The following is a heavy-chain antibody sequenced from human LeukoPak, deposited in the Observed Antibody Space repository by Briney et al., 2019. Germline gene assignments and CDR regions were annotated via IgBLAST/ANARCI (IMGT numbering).Heavy chain of an antibody. D-gene: IGHD3-10*01. J-gene: IGHJ5*02. CDR3: ATYYGSGSYYKNWFDP. CDR2: FDPEDGET. V-gene: IGHV1-24*01. CDR1: GYTLTGLS. Sequence: GASVTVSCKVSGYTLTGLSMHWVRQAPGKGLEWMGGFDPEDGETIYAPKFQGRVTMTEDTSTDTAYMELSSLRSEDTAVYYCATYYGSGSYYKNWFDPWGQGTLVTVSS.